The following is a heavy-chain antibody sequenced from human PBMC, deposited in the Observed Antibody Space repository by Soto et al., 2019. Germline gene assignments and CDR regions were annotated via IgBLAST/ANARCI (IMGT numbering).Heavy chain of an antibody. J-gene: IGHJ6*02. Sequence: QVQLVQSGAEVKKPGSSVKVSCKASGGTFSSYAISWVRQAPGQGLEWMGGIIPIFGTANYAQKFQGRVTITADESTSTAYMELSRLRSEDTAVYYCARVGESIAARYYYYGMDVWGQGTTVTVSS. V-gene: IGHV1-69*12. CDR2: IIPIFGTA. D-gene: IGHD6-6*01. CDR1: GGTFSSYA. CDR3: ARVGESIAARYYYYGMDV.